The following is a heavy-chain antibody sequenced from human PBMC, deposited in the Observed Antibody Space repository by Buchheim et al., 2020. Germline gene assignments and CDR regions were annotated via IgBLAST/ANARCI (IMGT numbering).Heavy chain of an antibody. CDR2: ISSSSSTI. V-gene: IGHV3-48*01. CDR3: ARGRGTVFGNYYGMDV. J-gene: IGHJ6*02. D-gene: IGHD4-17*01. Sequence: EVQLVESGGGLVQPGGSLRLSCAASGFTFSSYSMNWVRQAPGKGLEWVSYISSSSSTIYYADSVKGRFTISRDKAKNSLYLQMNSLRAEDTAVYYCARGRGTVFGNYYGMDVWGQGTT. CDR1: GFTFSSYS.